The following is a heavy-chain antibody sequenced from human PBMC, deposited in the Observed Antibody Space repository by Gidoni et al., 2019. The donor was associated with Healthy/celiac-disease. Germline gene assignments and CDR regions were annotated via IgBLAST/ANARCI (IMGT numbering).Heavy chain of an antibody. Sequence: EVQLVESGGGLVQPGGSLKLSCAASGFTFSGSAMHWVRQASGKGLGWVGRIRSKANSYATAYAASVKGRFTISRDDSKNTAYLQMNSLKTEDTAVYYCTRRTDYYDSSENQGGLDYWGQGTLVTVSS. J-gene: IGHJ4*02. V-gene: IGHV3-73*02. CDR1: GFTFSGSA. CDR3: TRRTDYYDSSENQGGLDY. CDR2: IRSKANSYAT. D-gene: IGHD3-22*01.